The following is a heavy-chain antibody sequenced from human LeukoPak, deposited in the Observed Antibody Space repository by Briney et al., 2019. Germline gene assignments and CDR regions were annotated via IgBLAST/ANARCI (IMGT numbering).Heavy chain of an antibody. V-gene: IGHV1-2*02. CDR1: GYTFTAYY. Sequence: ASVKVSCKASGYTFTAYYVHWVRQAPGQGLEWMGLIKANGGGTIYAQMFRGRVTMTRDTSISTAYMELSRLTSDDTAVYYCARDGGNDAFDIWGQGTMVTVSS. CDR3: ARDGGNDAFDI. J-gene: IGHJ3*02. D-gene: IGHD2-15*01. CDR2: IKANGGGT.